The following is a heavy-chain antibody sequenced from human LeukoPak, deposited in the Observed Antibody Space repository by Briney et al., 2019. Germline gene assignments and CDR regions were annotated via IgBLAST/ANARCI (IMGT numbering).Heavy chain of an antibody. CDR1: GGSFSGYY. CDR2: INHSGST. J-gene: IGHJ4*02. D-gene: IGHD6-6*01. V-gene: IGHV4-34*01. Sequence: SETLSLTCAVYGGSFSGYYWSWIRQPPGKGLEWIGEINHSGSTNYNPSLKSRVTISVDTSKNQFSLKLSSVTAADTAVYYCARDGGGSSSSLGGIDYWGQGTLVTVSS. CDR3: ARDGGGSSSSLGGIDY.